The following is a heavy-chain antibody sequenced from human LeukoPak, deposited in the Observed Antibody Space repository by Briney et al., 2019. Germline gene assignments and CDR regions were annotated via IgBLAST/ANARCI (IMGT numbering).Heavy chain of an antibody. CDR1: GYTFTSYY. CDR2: INPSGGST. CDR3: ARDLGVAAAGLSLNYYYYYGMDV. V-gene: IGHV1-46*01. D-gene: IGHD6-13*01. J-gene: IGHJ6*02. Sequence: ASVKVSCKASGYTFTSYYMHWVRQAPGQGLEWMGIINPSGGSTSYAQKFQGRVTMTRDTSTSTVYMELSSLGSEDTAVYYCARDLGVAAAGLSLNYYYYYGMDVWGQGATVTVSS.